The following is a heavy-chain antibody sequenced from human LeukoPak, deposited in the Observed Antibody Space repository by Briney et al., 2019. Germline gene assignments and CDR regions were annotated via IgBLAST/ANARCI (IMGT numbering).Heavy chain of an antibody. CDR2: IKQDGSEK. J-gene: IGHJ6*03. Sequence: ETLSLTCTVSGGSISSSAYHWGWIRQPPGKGLEWVANIKQDGSEKYYVDSVKGRFSISRDNAKNSLYLQMNSLGAEDTAVYYCARARYHYYYMDVWGKGTTVTISS. CDR1: GGSISSSA. V-gene: IGHV3-7*01. CDR3: ARARYHYYYMDV.